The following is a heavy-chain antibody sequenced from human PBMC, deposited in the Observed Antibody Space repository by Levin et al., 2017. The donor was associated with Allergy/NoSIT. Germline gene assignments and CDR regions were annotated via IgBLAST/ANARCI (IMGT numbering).Heavy chain of an antibody. CDR3: ANVPGVNSGSYS. CDR1: GGSISSYY. CDR2: IYYSGST. Sequence: SETLSLTCTVSGGSISSYYWSWIRQPPGKGLEWIGYIYYSGSTNYNPSLKSRVTISVDTSKNQFSLKLSSVTAADTAVYYCANVPGVNSGSYSWGQGTLVTVSS. J-gene: IGHJ4*02. D-gene: IGHD1-26*01. V-gene: IGHV4-59*01.